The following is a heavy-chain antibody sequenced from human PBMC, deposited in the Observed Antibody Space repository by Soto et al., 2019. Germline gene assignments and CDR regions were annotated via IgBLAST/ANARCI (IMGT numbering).Heavy chain of an antibody. CDR2: IIPIFGTA. J-gene: IGHJ6*02. V-gene: IGHV1-69*01. CDR3: ARTPAELSGGDPIYYYYGMDV. Sequence: QVQLVQSGAEVTKPGSSVKVSCKASGGTFSSYAISWVRQAPGQGLEWMGGIIPIFGTANYAQKFQGRVTITADESTSTAYMELSSLRSEDTAVYYCARTPAELSGGDPIYYYYGMDVWGQGTTVTVSS. CDR1: GGTFSSYA. D-gene: IGHD4-17*01.